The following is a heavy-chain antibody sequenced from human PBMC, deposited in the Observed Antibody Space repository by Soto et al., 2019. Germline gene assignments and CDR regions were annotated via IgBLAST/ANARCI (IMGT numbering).Heavy chain of an antibody. J-gene: IGHJ4*02. CDR1: GFTFRRYG. CDR2: ITTDSSFR. D-gene: IGHD2-15*01. CDR3: ARDLGVALATLTLDY. Sequence: GGSLRLSCAASGFTFRRYGMNWVRQAPGKGLEWVSDITTDSSFRFYADSVKGRFTISRDDAKNSLYLQMNSLRAEDTGVYYCARDLGVALATLTLDYWGQGTLVTVSS. V-gene: IGHV3-21*01.